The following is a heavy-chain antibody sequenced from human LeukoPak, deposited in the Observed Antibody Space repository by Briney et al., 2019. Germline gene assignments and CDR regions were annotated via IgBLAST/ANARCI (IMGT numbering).Heavy chain of an antibody. J-gene: IGHJ4*02. CDR1: GFTFSSYW. Sequence: GGSLRLSCAASGFTFSSYWMSWVRQAPGKGLEWVANIKQDGSEKYYVDSVKGRFTISRDNAKNSLYLQMNSLRAEDTAVYYCASRDGSGSYYRYFDHWGQGTLVTVSS. D-gene: IGHD3-10*01. CDR2: IKQDGSEK. CDR3: ASRDGSGSYYRYFDH. V-gene: IGHV3-7*03.